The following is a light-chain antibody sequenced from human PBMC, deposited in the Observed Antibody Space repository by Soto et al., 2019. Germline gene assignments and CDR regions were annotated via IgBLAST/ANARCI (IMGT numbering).Light chain of an antibody. Sequence: SYELTQPPSVSVAPGKTARITCGGNNIGSKSVHWYQQKPGQAPVLVIYYDSDRPSGIPERFSGSNSGNTATLTISRVEAGDEVDYYCQVSDSSSHHSVVFGGGTKLTVL. CDR2: YDS. J-gene: IGLJ2*01. CDR1: NIGSKS. CDR3: QVSDSSSHHSVV. V-gene: IGLV3-21*04.